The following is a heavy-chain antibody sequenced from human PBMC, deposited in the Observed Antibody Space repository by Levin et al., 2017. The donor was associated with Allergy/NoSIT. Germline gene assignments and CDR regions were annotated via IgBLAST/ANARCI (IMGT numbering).Heavy chain of an antibody. CDR2: IYYSGST. J-gene: IGHJ5*01. D-gene: IGHD4/OR15-4a*01. CDR3: ARSDGGNYNDPGCFDS. Sequence: PGGSLRLSCTVSGGSITGYYWTWIRHPPGKGLQWIGYIYYSGSTNYNPSLRSRVTILVDMSKNQVSLRLSSVTAADTAVYYCARSDGGNYNDPGCFDSWGQGTQVTVSS. V-gene: IGHV4-59*13. CDR1: GGSITGYY.